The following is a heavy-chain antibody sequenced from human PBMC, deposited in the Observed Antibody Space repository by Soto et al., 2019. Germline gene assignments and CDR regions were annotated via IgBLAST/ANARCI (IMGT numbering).Heavy chain of an antibody. J-gene: IGHJ5*02. CDR1: GFTFSSYA. CDR2: ISYDGSNK. CDR3: ARVNTENWFDP. V-gene: IGHV3-30-3*01. Sequence: QVQLVESGGGVVQPGRSLRLSCAASGFTFSSYAIHWVRQAPGKGLEWVAVISYDGSNKYYADSVKGRFTISRDNSKNTLYLQMNSLRAEDTAVYYCARVNTENWFDPWGQGTLVTVSS. D-gene: IGHD4-4*01.